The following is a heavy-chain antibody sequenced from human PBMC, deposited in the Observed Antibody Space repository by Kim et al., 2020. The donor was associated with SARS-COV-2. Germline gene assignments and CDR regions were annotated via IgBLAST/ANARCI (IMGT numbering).Heavy chain of an antibody. CDR1: GGSISSDY. Sequence: SETLSLTCSVSGGSISSDYWTWIRQPPGKGLEWIGYIYYSGRTRYNPSRMRRAPILVDPSKSHFSLTLTSVTAADTAVYFCARMPDIAGWSFDSWGQGTLVSVSS. CDR3: ARMPDIAGWSFDS. V-gene: IGHV4-59*01. D-gene: IGHD6-19*01. J-gene: IGHJ4*02. CDR2: IYYSGRT.